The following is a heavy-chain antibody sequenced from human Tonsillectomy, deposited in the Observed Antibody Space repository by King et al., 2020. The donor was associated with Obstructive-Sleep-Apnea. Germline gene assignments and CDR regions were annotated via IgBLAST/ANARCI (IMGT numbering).Heavy chain of an antibody. J-gene: IGHJ4*02. CDR2: IKEDGSEK. V-gene: IGHV3-7*03. CDR1: GFTFNTYW. Sequence: DVQLVESGGDLVQPGGSLRLSCATSGFTFNTYWMSWVRQAPGKGLGGVAIIKEDGSEKYYLDSVKGRFTISRDNAKNSLYLQINNLSAEDTAVYYCARPSGAGWVDYWGQGTLVTVSS. D-gene: IGHD6-19*01. CDR3: ARPSGAGWVDY.